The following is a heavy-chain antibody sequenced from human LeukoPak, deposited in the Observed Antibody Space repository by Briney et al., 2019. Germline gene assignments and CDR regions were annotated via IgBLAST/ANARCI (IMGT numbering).Heavy chain of an antibody. CDR3: AKALYYYDSNGYYLYYFDY. V-gene: IGHV3-23*01. Sequence: PGGSLRPSCAASGFTFSSYAMSWVRQAPGKGLEWVSGISGSGGITYYADSAKGRFTISRDNYKNTVYLQMNRLRAEDTAVYYCAKALYYYDSNGYYLYYFDYWGQGTLVTVSS. CDR2: ISGSGGIT. J-gene: IGHJ4*02. CDR1: GFTFSSYA. D-gene: IGHD3-22*01.